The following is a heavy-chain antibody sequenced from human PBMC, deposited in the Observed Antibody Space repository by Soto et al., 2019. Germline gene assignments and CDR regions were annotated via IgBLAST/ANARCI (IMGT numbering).Heavy chain of an antibody. J-gene: IGHJ4*02. D-gene: IGHD4-4*01. Sequence: GGSLRLSCAASGFTFSSYAIHWVRQAPAKGLEWVAVISFDGSNKYYADSVKGRFTISRDNSKNTLYLQMNSLRTEDTAVYYCARDRQVGNNYKLGFDYWGQGILVTVSS. CDR2: ISFDGSNK. CDR1: GFTFSSYA. V-gene: IGHV3-30-3*01. CDR3: ARDRQVGNNYKLGFDY.